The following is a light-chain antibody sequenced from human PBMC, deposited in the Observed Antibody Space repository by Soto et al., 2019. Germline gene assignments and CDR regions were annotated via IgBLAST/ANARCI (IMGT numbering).Light chain of an antibody. J-gene: IGLJ2*01. V-gene: IGLV2-8*01. CDR2: DVT. CDR1: SSDVGGYDY. CDR3: ASYGGYYVV. Sequence: QSVLTQPPSASGSPGQSVAISCTGTSSDVGGYDYVSWFQQNPGKAPKLMIYDVTKRPSWVPDRFSGSKSGNTASLTVSGLQAEDEAYYYCASYGGYYVVFGGGTQLTVL.